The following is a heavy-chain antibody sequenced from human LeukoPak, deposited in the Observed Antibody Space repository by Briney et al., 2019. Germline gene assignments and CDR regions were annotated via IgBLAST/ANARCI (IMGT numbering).Heavy chain of an antibody. CDR3: ARPNFAMVRGVIPPIYYFDY. V-gene: IGHV4-34*01. J-gene: IGHJ4*02. D-gene: IGHD3-10*01. Sequence: SETLSLTCAVYGGSFSGYYWSWIRQPPGKGLEWIGEINHSGSTNYNPSLKSRVTISVDTSKNQFSLKLSSVTAADTAVYYCARPNFAMVRGVIPPIYYFDYWGQGTLVTVSS. CDR2: INHSGST. CDR1: GGSFSGYY.